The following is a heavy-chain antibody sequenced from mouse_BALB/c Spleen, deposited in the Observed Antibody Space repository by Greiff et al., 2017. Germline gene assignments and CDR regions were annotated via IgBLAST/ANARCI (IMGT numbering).Heavy chain of an antibody. CDR3: ARWYGNYPYAMDY. D-gene: IGHD2-10*02. J-gene: IGHJ4*01. CDR1: GFTFSSYA. V-gene: IGHV5-6-5*01. Sequence: DVKLVESGGGLVKPGGSLKLSCAASGFTFSSYAMSWVRQTPEKRLEWVASISSGGSTYYPDSVKGRFTISRDNARNILYLQMSSLRSEDTAMYYCARWYGNYPYAMDYWGQGTSVTVSS. CDR2: ISSGGST.